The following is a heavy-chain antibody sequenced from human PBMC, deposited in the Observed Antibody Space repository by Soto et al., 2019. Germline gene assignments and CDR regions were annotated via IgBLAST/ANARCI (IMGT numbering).Heavy chain of an antibody. J-gene: IGHJ6*02. V-gene: IGHV3-23*01. CDR2: ISGSGGST. D-gene: IGHD5-18*01. Sequence: GGSLRLSCAASGFTFSSYAMSWVRQAPGKGLEWVSAISGSGGSTYYADSVKGRFTISRDNSKNTLYLQMNSLRAEDTAVYYCAKDWSYGPYYYGMDVWGQGTTVTVSS. CDR1: GFTFSSYA. CDR3: AKDWSYGPYYYGMDV.